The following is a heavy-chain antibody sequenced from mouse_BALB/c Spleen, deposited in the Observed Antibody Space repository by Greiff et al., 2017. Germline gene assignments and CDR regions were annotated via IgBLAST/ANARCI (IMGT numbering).Heavy chain of an antibody. V-gene: IGHV14-3*02. D-gene: IGHD2-4*01. Sequence: EVQLQESGAELVKPGASVKLSCTASGFNIKDTYMHWVKQRPEQGLEWIGRIDPANGNTKYDPKFQGKATITADTSSSTAYLQLSSLTSQDTAVYYCAKSCYDYDVFDYRGQGTTRTVSS. CDR1: GFNIKDTY. CDR2: IDPANGNT. J-gene: IGHJ2*01. CDR3: AKSCYDYDVFDY.